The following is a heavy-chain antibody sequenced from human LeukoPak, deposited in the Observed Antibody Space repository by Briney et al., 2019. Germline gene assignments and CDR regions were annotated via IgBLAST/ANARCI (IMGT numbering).Heavy chain of an antibody. Sequence: GGSLRLSCAASGFTFSSYGMHWVRQAPGKGLEWVAFIRYDRSNKYYADSVKGRFTISRDNSKNTLYLQMNSLRAEDTAVYYCARNYYYDSSGYYYEDYWGQGTLVTVSS. CDR1: GFTFSSYG. D-gene: IGHD3-22*01. V-gene: IGHV3-30*02. J-gene: IGHJ4*02. CDR2: IRYDRSNK. CDR3: ARNYYYDSSGYYYEDY.